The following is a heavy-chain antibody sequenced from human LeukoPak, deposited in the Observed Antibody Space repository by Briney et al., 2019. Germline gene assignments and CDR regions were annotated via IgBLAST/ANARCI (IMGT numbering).Heavy chain of an antibody. V-gene: IGHV4-30-2*01. CDR1: GGSISSGGYS. CDR3: ATGSSGWLGAFDI. CDR2: IYHSGST. J-gene: IGHJ3*02. D-gene: IGHD6-19*01. Sequence: SQTLSLTCAVSGGSISSGGYSWSWIRQPPGKGLEWIGYIYHSGSTYYNPSLKSRVTISVDRSKNQFSLKLSSVTAADTAVYYCATGSSGWLGAFDIWGQGTMVTVSS.